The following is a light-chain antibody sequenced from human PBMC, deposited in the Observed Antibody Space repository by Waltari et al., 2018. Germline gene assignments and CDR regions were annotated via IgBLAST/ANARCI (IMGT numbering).Light chain of an antibody. CDR1: HSLLHSNGYNY. CDR2: LGS. J-gene: IGKJ3*01. CDR3: MQALQTPFT. Sequence: DIVMTQSPLSLPVTPGEPASISCSSSHSLLHSNGYNYLDCYLQKPGQSPQLLIYLGSNRASGVPDRFSGSGSGTDFTLKISRVEAEDVGVYYCMQALQTPFTFGPGTKVDIK. V-gene: IGKV2-28*01.